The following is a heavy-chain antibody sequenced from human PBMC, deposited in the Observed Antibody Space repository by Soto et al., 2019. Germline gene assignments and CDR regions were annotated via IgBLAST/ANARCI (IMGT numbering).Heavy chain of an antibody. CDR2: ISSSSSYI. CDR1: GFTFSSYS. J-gene: IGHJ6*03. CDR3: ARDIVATIGGADYYYYYMDV. Sequence: GGSLRLSCAASGFTFSSYSMNWVRQAPGKGLEWVSSISSSSSYIYYADLVKGRFTISRDNAKNSLYLQMNSLRAEDTAVYYCARDIVATIGGADYYYYYMDVWGKGTTVTVSS. D-gene: IGHD5-12*01. V-gene: IGHV3-21*01.